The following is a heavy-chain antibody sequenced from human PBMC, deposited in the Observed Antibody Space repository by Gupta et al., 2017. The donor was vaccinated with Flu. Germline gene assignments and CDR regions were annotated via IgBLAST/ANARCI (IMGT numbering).Heavy chain of an antibody. CDR3: SRLLPYMSMVTA. J-gene: IGHJ5*02. V-gene: IGHV4-34*01. CDR1: NGSLSGYY. D-gene: IGHD2-21*02. CDR2: INQSGTT. Sequence: QVHLVQWGAGLLKPSETLSLTCGVENGSLSGYYWNWVRQPPGKGLEWVGEINQSGTTHYNPSLKSRVTMSVDSAKKQLHLKLECVNDADSAVYYWSRLLPYMSMVTAWGQLTLVQVS.